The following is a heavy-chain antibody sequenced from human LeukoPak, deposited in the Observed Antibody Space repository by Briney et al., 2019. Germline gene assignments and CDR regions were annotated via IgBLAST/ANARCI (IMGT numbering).Heavy chain of an antibody. J-gene: IGHJ5*02. Sequence: GGSLRLSCAASGFIVSTNYMTWVHQAPGKGLEWVSVIYSGGSTYYADSVKGRFTISRDNSKNTLYLQMNSLRAEDTALYYCSRNWGSDNWFDPWGQGTLVTVSS. CDR3: SRNWGSDNWFDP. CDR2: IYSGGST. CDR1: GFIVSTNY. D-gene: IGHD7-27*01. V-gene: IGHV3-53*01.